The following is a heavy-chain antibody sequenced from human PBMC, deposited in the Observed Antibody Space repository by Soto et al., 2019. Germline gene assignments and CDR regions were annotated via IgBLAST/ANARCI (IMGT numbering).Heavy chain of an antibody. CDR2: IYYSGST. CDR3: ARALYCSSTSCYAYNWFDP. J-gene: IGHJ5*02. CDR1: GGSISSGGYY. Sequence: SETLSLTCTVSGGSISSGGYYWSWIRQHPGKGLEWIGYIYYSGSTYYNPSLKSRVTISVDTSKNQFSLKLSSVTAADTAVYYCARALYCSSTSCYAYNWFDPWGQGTLVTVSS. D-gene: IGHD2-2*01. V-gene: IGHV4-31*03.